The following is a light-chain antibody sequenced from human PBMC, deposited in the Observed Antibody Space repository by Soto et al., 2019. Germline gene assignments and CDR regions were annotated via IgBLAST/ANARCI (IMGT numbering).Light chain of an antibody. CDR3: QQYNSASLT. CDR2: AAS. Sequence: DIQMTQSPSSLSASVGDRVTITCRASQGISSCLAWYQQKPGKVPKLLIYAASTLQSGVPSRFSGSGSGTDFTLTISSLQPEDFATYYCQQYNSASLTFGRGTKVEIK. CDR1: QGISSC. V-gene: IGKV1-27*01. J-gene: IGKJ4*01.